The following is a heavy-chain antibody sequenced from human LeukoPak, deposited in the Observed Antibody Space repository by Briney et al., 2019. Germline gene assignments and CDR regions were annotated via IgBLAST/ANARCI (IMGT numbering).Heavy chain of an antibody. D-gene: IGHD6-13*01. Sequence: ASVKVSCKAAGYTFTSNGFTWMRQPPAQGLEWMGWINTFNGNRNYAQRLQGRVTITTDTSTSTAYMELRSLRSDDTAVYYCARSVWVGFAATGRILDYWGQGTLVIVSS. CDR1: GYTFTSNG. CDR3: ARSVWVGFAATGRILDY. J-gene: IGHJ4*02. CDR2: INTFNGNR. V-gene: IGHV1-18*01.